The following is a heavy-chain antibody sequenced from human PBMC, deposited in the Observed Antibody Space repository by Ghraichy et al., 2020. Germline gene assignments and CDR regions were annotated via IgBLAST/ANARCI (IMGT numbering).Heavy chain of an antibody. V-gene: IGHV3-21*01. CDR3: ARDPPAAMYYYYGMDV. J-gene: IGHJ6*02. CDR2: ISSSSSYI. D-gene: IGHD2-2*01. Sequence: GGSLRLSCAASGFTFSSYSMNWVRQAPGKGLEWVSSISSSSSYIYYADSVKGRFTISRDNAKNSLYLQMNSLRAEDTAVYYCARDPPAAMYYYYGMDVWGQGTTVTVSS. CDR1: GFTFSSYS.